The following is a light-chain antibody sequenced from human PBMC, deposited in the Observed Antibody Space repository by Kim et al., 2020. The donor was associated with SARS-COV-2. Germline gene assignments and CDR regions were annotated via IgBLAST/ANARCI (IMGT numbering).Light chain of an antibody. CDR3: QVWHSSSGHVV. J-gene: IGLJ2*01. CDR2: FDS. V-gene: IGLV3-21*03. CDR1: NIEAKG. Sequence: PGKAAKIPGGGNNIEAKGVHWDRQKPGQAPVLVVYFDSDRPSGMPERFSCAIAGNTATLTISRVEAEDEAEYYCQVWHSSSGHVVFGGGTRLTVL.